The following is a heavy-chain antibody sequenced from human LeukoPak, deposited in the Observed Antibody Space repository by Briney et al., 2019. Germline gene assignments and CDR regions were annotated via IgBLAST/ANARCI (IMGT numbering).Heavy chain of an antibody. Sequence: GGSLRLSCAASGFTFSSYWMSWVRQVPGKGLEWVANIKQDGSEKYYVDSVKGRFTISRDNAKNSLYLQMNSLRAEDTAVYYCARTGLTYYCDSSGYYSYYFDYWGQGTLVTVSS. CDR2: IKQDGSEK. CDR1: GFTFSSYW. J-gene: IGHJ4*02. CDR3: ARTGLTYYCDSSGYYSYYFDY. V-gene: IGHV3-7*01. D-gene: IGHD3-22*01.